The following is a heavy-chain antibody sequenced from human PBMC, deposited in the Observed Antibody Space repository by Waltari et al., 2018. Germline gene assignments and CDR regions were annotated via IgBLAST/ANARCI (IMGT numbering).Heavy chain of an antibody. CDR2: INHAGYT. D-gene: IGHD2-15*01. J-gene: IGHJ6*02. Sequence: QVQLQQWGAGLLQSSETLSLTCAVYGGSFSGYYWGWVRQPPGKGLEWIGEINHAGYTNHNRSLRSRVTMSADTSKSQFSLNLNSVTAADTAVYYCVRLEDCTGPGGHCYSGDPFALDVWGQGTTVTVSS. CDR1: GGSFSGYY. V-gene: IGHV4-34*02. CDR3: VRLEDCTGPGGHCYSGDPFALDV.